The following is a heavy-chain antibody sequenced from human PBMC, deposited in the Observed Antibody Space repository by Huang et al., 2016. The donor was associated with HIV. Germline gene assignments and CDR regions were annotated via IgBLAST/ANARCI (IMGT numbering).Heavy chain of an antibody. J-gene: IGHJ4*02. CDR1: GYSFSDYG. D-gene: IGHD3-22*01. Sequence: QVQLVQSGAEVKKPGASVKVSCKASGYSFSDYGVNWMRQAPGQGLEWMGGISSYNGNTIYAQNLQGRGTMTTDTSPSTAYMELRSLRSDDTAVYYCVRDSWYDSSGYPVYFDDWGQGTLVTVSS. V-gene: IGHV1-18*01. CDR2: ISSYNGNT. CDR3: VRDSWYDSSGYPVYFDD.